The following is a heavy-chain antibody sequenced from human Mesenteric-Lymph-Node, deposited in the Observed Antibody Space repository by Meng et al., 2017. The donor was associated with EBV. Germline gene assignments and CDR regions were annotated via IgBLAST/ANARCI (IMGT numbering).Heavy chain of an antibody. CDR2: INHSGST. V-gene: IGHV4-34*01. J-gene: IGHJ4*02. CDR1: GGSFSGYY. CDR3: ARGEKGPIDY. Sequence: QVQLQQWGEGLVKPSETLSLTCAVYGGSFSGYYWSWIRQPPGKGLEWIGEINHSGSTNYNPSLKSRVTISVDTSKNQFSLKLSSVTAADTAVYYCARGEKGPIDYWGQGTLVTVSS.